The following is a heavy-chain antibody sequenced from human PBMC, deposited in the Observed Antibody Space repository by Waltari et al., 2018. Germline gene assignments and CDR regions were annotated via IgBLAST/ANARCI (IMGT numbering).Heavy chain of an antibody. J-gene: IGHJ3*02. CDR1: GFTFDDYA. CDR3: AKDESTVTTLDAFDI. Sequence: EVQLVESGGGLVQPGRSLRLSCAASGFTFDDYAMHWVRQAPGKGLEWVSGISWNSGSIGYADSVKGRFTISRDNAKNSLYLQMNSLRAEDTALYYCAKDESTVTTLDAFDIWGQGTTVTVSS. D-gene: IGHD4-4*01. CDR2: ISWNSGSI. V-gene: IGHV3-9*01.